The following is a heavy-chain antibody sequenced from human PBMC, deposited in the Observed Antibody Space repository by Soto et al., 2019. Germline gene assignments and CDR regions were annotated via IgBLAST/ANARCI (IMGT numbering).Heavy chain of an antibody. Sequence: EVELVQSGAEAKKPGESLKISCKGSGYNFGDYWIGWVRQMPGKGLELMGSFYPGDSDTRYSPSFQGQVTMSGDKSISTAYLHSGSVKASDSAIYYCGRHVAAGYGVYDSPCDPWGQGTLVTVSS. CDR3: GRHVAAGYGVYDSPCDP. D-gene: IGHD5-12*01. V-gene: IGHV5-51*01. J-gene: IGHJ5*02. CDR1: GYNFGDYW. CDR2: FYPGDSDT.